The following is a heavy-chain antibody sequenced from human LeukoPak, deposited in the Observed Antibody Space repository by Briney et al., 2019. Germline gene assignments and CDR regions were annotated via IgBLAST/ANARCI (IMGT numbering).Heavy chain of an antibody. CDR3: VKDRAIDY. Sequence: GGSLRLSCSASGFSFRSLAMHWVRQAPGKGLEYVSSISSDGGSTYYPDSVKGRFTISRDNSKNTLYLQMRSLRAEDTAVYYCVKDRAIDYWGQGTLVTVSS. CDR1: GFSFRSLA. J-gene: IGHJ4*02. CDR2: ISSDGGST. V-gene: IGHV3-64D*09.